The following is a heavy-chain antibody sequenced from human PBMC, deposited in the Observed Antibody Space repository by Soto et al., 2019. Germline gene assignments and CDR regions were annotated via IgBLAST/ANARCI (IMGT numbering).Heavy chain of an antibody. CDR3: ARGTGAVATSYDY. D-gene: IGHD5-12*01. Sequence: QLQLQESGPGLVKPSETLSLTCTVSGASISSSSYYWGWIRQPPGKGLEWIGSVYYSGSTYYNPSLKSRVTISVDTSKNQFSLKLSSVTAADTAVYYCARGTGAVATSYDYWGQGTLVTVSS. J-gene: IGHJ4*02. V-gene: IGHV4-39*01. CDR2: VYYSGST. CDR1: GASISSSSYY.